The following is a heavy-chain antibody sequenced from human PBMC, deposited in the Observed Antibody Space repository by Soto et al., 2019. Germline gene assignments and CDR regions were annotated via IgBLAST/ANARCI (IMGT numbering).Heavy chain of an antibody. J-gene: IGHJ4*02. Sequence: EMQLLESGGGLVQPGGSLILSCAASGFSFSTYSLSWVRQSPGKGLEWVSGISGTGESKHYADSARGRFAISRDNSRNTPYLQMSSLRAEDTAVYYCAKSWGDMWITYYFQSWGQGTLVTVSS. CDR3: AKSWGDMWITYYFQS. CDR2: ISGTGESK. V-gene: IGHV3-23*01. D-gene: IGHD1-26*01. CDR1: GFSFSTYS.